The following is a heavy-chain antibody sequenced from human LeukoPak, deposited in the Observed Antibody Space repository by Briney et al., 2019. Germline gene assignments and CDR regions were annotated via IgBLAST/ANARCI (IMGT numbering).Heavy chain of an antibody. D-gene: IGHD5-18*01. CDR3: ARSDVDTGMYYFDY. Sequence: PGGSLRLSCAASGFTFSSYSMNWVRQPPGKGLEWVSSISSSSSYIYYADSVKGRFTISRDNAKNSLYLQMNSLRAEDTAVYYCARSDVDTGMYYFDYWGQGTLVTVSS. J-gene: IGHJ4*02. CDR1: GFTFSSYS. V-gene: IGHV3-21*01. CDR2: ISSSSSYI.